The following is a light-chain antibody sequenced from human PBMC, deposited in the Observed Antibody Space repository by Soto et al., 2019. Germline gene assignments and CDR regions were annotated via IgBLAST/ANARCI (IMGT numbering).Light chain of an antibody. CDR1: SGHSSYA. J-gene: IGLJ3*02. V-gene: IGLV4-69*01. Sequence: QAVVTQSPSASASLGASVKLTCTLSSGHSSYAIAWHQQQPEKGPRYLMRVNSDGRHTKGDGIPDRFSGSSSGAERYLTISSLQSEDEADYYCQTWDTGIVFGGGTKLTVL. CDR2: VNSDGRH. CDR3: QTWDTGIV.